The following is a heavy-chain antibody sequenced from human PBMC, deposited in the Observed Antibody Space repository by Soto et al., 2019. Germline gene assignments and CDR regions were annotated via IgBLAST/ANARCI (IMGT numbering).Heavy chain of an antibody. V-gene: IGHV4-39*01. CDR1: GASLSSISYY. CDR2: IFVTGNI. J-gene: IGHJ4*02. Sequence: PSETLSLTCTVSGASLSSISYYWGWIRQPPGKGLEWVGSIFVTGNIYYNPSLKSRVTISVYTSRNQFSLMVNSVTAADTAVYYCASRLCRVGSCYNPGIDSWGQGALVTVSS. D-gene: IGHD2-15*01. CDR3: ASRLCRVGSCYNPGIDS.